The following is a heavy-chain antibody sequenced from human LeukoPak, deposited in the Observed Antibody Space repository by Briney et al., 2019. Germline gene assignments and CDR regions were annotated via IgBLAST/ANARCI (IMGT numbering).Heavy chain of an antibody. V-gene: IGHV3-66*04. D-gene: IGHD3-10*01. Sequence: GGSLRLSCAVSGFTVNNYMTWVRQAPGKGLEWVSLIYTGGGTNCATSVRGRFTMSKDNAQNTLYLQMDSLRVEDTAIYYCARQASGSGRRGPFDLWGQGTMVTVSS. CDR2: IYTGGGT. CDR3: ARQASGSGRRGPFDL. J-gene: IGHJ3*01. CDR1: GFTVNNY.